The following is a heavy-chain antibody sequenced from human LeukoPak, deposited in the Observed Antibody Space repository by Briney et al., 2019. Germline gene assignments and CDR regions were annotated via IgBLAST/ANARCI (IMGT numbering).Heavy chain of an antibody. J-gene: IGHJ4*02. V-gene: IGHV4-59*01. CDR3: ARESRRDGYKFDY. D-gene: IGHD5-24*01. CDR1: GGSISSYY. CDR2: IYYSGNT. Sequence: PSETLSLTCTVSGGSISSYYWSWIRHPPGKGLEWIGYIYYSGNTNYNPSLKSRLTISVDTSRNQFSLKLSSVTAADTAVYYCARESRRDGYKFDYWGQGTLVTVSS.